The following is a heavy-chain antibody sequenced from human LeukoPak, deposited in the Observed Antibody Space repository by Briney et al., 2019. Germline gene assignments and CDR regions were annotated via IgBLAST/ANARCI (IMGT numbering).Heavy chain of an antibody. Sequence: ASVKVSCKASGYTFTGYYMHWARQAPGQGLEWMGWINPNSGGTNYAQKFQGRVTMTRDTSISTAYMELSRLRSDDTAVYYCARDLRFLEWFRQSNWFDPWGQGTLVTVSS. D-gene: IGHD3-3*01. CDR1: GYTFTGYY. J-gene: IGHJ5*02. CDR3: ARDLRFLEWFRQSNWFDP. CDR2: INPNSGGT. V-gene: IGHV1-2*02.